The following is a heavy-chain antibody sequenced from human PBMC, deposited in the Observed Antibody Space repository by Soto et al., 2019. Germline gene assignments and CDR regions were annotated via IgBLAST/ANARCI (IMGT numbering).Heavy chain of an antibody. CDR2: ISDSGCNT. CDR3: ANPTYHHDSSGPKLRGY. Sequence: GSLSLSCAASGFTFSSYAMSWVRQAPGKGLEWVSAISDSGCNTYYADSVKGRFTISRDNSKNTLYLQINSLRAEDTAVYYCANPTYHHDSSGPKLRGYWGQGIQVTVSS. CDR1: GFTFSSYA. J-gene: IGHJ4*02. V-gene: IGHV3-23*01. D-gene: IGHD3-22*01.